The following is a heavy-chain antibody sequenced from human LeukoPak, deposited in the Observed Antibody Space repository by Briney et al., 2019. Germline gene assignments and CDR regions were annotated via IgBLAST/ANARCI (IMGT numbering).Heavy chain of an antibody. CDR1: GFTFSNAW. CDR2: ISSSSSYI. V-gene: IGHV3-21*04. J-gene: IGHJ6*03. D-gene: IGHD6-13*01. Sequence: PGGSLRLSCAASGFTFSNAWMSWVRQAPGKGLEWVSSISSSSSYISYADSVKGRFTISRDNAKNSLYLQMNSLRAEDTALYYCARDCCGSSHFYYYYMDVWGKGTTVTVSS. CDR3: ARDCCGSSHFYYYYMDV.